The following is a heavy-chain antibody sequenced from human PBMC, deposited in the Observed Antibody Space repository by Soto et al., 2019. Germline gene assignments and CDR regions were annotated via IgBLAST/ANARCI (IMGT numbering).Heavy chain of an antibody. D-gene: IGHD1-20*01. J-gene: IGHJ6*02. CDR3: AREYTAWPLAYGLDV. CDR2: ISSRSDI. Sequence: LRLSCVGSGFTFSNFSVNWVRQAPGKGLEWVSSISSRSDIYYAGSVKGRFTISRDNAKNSVSLQMNSLRAEDTAVYYCAREYTAWPLAYGLDVWGQGTTVTVSS. V-gene: IGHV3-21*01. CDR1: GFTFSNFS.